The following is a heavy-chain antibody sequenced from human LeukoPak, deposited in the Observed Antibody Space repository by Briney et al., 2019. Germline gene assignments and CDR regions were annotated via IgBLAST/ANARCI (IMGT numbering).Heavy chain of an antibody. CDR3: TRPYPAVAGNKSAADY. CDR2: ISGRGDST. V-gene: IGHV3-23*01. D-gene: IGHD6-19*01. CDR1: GFTFSSYG. J-gene: IGHJ4*02. Sequence: GGSLRLSCAASGFTFSSYGMSWVRQAPGKGLEWVSAISGRGDSTYYADSVKGRFTISRDNSKNTLYLQMNSLKTEDTAVYYCTRPYPAVAGNKSAADYWGQGTLVTVSS.